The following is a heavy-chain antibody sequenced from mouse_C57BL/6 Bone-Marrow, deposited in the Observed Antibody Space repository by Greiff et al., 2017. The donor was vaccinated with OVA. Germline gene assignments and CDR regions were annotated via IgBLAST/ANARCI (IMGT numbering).Heavy chain of an antibody. D-gene: IGHD2-1*01. J-gene: IGHJ4*01. CDR1: GYTFTSYG. V-gene: IGHV1-81*01. CDR3: ARWGNGILYAMDY. Sequence: QVQLKQSGAELARPGASVKLSCKASGYTFTSYGISWVKQRTGQGLEWIGEIYPRSGNTYYNEKFKGKATLTADKSSSTAYMELRSLTSEDSAVYFCARWGNGILYAMDYWGQGTSVTVSS. CDR2: IYPRSGNT.